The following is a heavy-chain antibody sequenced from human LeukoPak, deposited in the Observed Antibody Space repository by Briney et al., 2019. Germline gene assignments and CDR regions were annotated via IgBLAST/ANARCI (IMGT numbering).Heavy chain of an antibody. J-gene: IGHJ4*02. V-gene: IGHV3-23*01. CDR2: ISGSGGRI. CDR1: GFTFSGYG. D-gene: IGHD1-26*01. CDR3: ARGKLLPFHGGLDY. Sequence: PGGSLRLSCAGSGFTFSGYGMSWVRQGPGMGLEWVSSISGSGGRIYYADSVKGRFTISRDNSKNTLYLQMNSLRAEDTAVYYCARGKLLPFHGGLDYWGQGTLVTVSS.